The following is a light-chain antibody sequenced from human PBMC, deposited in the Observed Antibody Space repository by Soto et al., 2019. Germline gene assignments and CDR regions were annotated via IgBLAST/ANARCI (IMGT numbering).Light chain of an antibody. V-gene: IGKV3-20*01. J-gene: IGKJ4*01. CDR1: QSVSSSY. Sequence: EIVLTQSPGTLSLSPGERATLSCRASQSVSSSYLAWYQQKPGQTPRLLIYGASSRATGIPDRFSGSGSGTDFTLTISRLEPEDFAVYYCQQYGSSPPNFGGGTKVDIK. CDR3: QQYGSSPPN. CDR2: GAS.